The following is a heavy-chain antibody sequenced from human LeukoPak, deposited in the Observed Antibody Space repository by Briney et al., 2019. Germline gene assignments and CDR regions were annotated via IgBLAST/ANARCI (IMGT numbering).Heavy chain of an antibody. CDR3: ANQYINIVVVPAAIAG. CDR1: GDSISTSNSY. CDR2: IYYSGST. V-gene: IGHV4-39*07. Sequence: SETLSLTCTVSGDSISTSNSYWGWIRQPPGKGLEWIGSIYYSGSTYYNPSLKSRVTISVDTSKNQFSLKLSSVTAADTAVYYCANQYINIVVVPAAIAGWGQGTLVTVSS. D-gene: IGHD2-2*01. J-gene: IGHJ4*02.